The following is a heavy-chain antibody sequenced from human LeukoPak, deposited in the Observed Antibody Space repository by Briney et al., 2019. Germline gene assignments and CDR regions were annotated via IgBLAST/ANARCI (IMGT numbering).Heavy chain of an antibody. CDR1: GFSFTDYW. V-gene: IGHV3-7*01. D-gene: IGHD6-13*01. J-gene: IGHJ4*01. Sequence: PGGSLRLSCAVSGFSFTDYWMNWVRQAPGKGLEWVASIRQDGSEKTYVDSVKGRFTISRDNTKNSLSLQVNSLRVEDRAVYYCARDGTAAGLYFDLWGQGTLVTVSS. CDR3: ARDGTAAGLYFDL. CDR2: IRQDGSEK.